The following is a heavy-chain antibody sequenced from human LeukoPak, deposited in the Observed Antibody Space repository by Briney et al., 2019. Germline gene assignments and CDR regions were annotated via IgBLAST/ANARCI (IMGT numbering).Heavy chain of an antibody. CDR2: IYYSGST. D-gene: IGHD2-15*01. CDR1: GGSISSYY. V-gene: IGHV4-59*01. CDR3: ARWPYCSGASCSRDY. Sequence: SETLSLTCTVAGGSISSYYWSWIRQPPGKGLEWIGYIYYSGSTYYNPSLKSRVTISVDTSKNQFSLKLSSVTAADTAVYCCARWPYCSGASCSRDYWGQGTLVTVSS. J-gene: IGHJ4*02.